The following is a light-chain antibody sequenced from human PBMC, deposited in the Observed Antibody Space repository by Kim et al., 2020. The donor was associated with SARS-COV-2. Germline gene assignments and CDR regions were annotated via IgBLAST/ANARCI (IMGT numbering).Light chain of an antibody. Sequence: GQSITISCTGTSSDVGSFNVVSWYQQHPGKAPKLMIYEVNKRPSGVSNRFSGSKSGNTASLTISGLQAEDEADYYCCSYAGSRAWVFGGGTKLTVL. V-gene: IGLV2-23*02. CDR2: EVN. CDR1: SSDVGSFNV. CDR3: CSYAGSRAWV. J-gene: IGLJ3*02.